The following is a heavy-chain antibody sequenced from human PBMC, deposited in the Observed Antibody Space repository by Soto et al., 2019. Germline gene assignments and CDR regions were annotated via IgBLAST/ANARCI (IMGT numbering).Heavy chain of an antibody. CDR2: ISAYNGNT. J-gene: IGHJ5*02. D-gene: IGHD3-3*01. CDR3: ARDGGFGVVIIGWFDP. V-gene: IGHV1-18*01. Sequence: ASVKVSCKASGYTFTNYGISWVRQAPGQGLEWMGWISAYNGNTNYAQKLQGRVTMTTDTSTSTAYMELRSLRSDDTAVYYCARDGGFGVVIIGWFDPWGQGTLVTSPQ. CDR1: GYTFTNYG.